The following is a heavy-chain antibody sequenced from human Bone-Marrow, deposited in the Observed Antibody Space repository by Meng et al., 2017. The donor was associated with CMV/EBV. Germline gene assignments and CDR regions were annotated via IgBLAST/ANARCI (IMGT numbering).Heavy chain of an antibody. CDR2: IYYSGST. CDR3: ARDPYDFWSGSHWFDP. V-gene: IGHV4-39*07. D-gene: IGHD3-3*01. J-gene: IGHJ5*02. Sequence: SETLSLTCTVSGGSISSSSYYWGWIRQPPGKGLEWIGSIYYSGSTYYNPSLKSRVTISVDTSKNQFSLKLSSVTAADTAVYYCARDPYDFWSGSHWFDPWGQGTLVTVSS. CDR1: GGSISSSSYY.